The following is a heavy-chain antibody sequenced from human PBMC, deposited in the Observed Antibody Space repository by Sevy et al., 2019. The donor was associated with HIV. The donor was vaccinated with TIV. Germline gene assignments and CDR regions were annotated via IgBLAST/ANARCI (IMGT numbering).Heavy chain of an antibody. Sequence: SETLSLTCAVYGGSFSGYYWSWIRQPPGKGLEWIGEINHSGSTNYNPSLKGRVTISVDTSKNQYSLKLSAVTAADTAVYYCATHSKVDTAMVKLRRDWYFDLWGCGTLVADSS. D-gene: IGHD5-18*01. CDR1: GGSFSGYY. V-gene: IGHV4-34*01. CDR3: ATHSKVDTAMVKLRRDWYFDL. J-gene: IGHJ2*01. CDR2: INHSGST.